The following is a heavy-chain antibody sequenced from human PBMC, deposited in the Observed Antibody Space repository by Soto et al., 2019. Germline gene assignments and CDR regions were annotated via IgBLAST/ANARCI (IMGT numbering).Heavy chain of an antibody. CDR3: ARGDRISIFGGLNWLHX. Sequence: ASVKVSCNASGYTFTGYYIHWVRQAPGQGLEWMGCIIHYSGATNYTQKFQGRVTMTSETSTNTAFLELSRLRSDDTAVYFCARGDRISIFGGLNWLHXWGQVTLVTVSX. V-gene: IGHV1-2*02. CDR1: GYTFTGYY. J-gene: IGHJ5*02. CDR2: IIHYSGAT. D-gene: IGHD3-3*01.